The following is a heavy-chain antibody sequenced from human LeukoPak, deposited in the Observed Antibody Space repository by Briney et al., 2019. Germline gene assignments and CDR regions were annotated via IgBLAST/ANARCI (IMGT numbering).Heavy chain of an antibody. CDR3: ARGVGFDWFDP. V-gene: IGHV4-59*01. J-gene: IGHJ5*02. CDR2: IYYSGST. Sequence: TSETLSLTCTVSGGSISSYYWSWIRQPPGKGLEWIGYIYYSGSTNYNPSLKSRVTISVDTSKNQFSLKLISVTAADTAVYYCARGVGFDWFDPWGQGTLVTVSS. D-gene: IGHD6-25*01. CDR1: GGSISSYY.